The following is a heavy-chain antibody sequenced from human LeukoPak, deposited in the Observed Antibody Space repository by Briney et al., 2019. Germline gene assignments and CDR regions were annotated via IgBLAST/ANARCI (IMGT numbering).Heavy chain of an antibody. CDR3: AKDHHDYGDYVPYFDY. J-gene: IGHJ4*02. CDR2: ISGSGGST. D-gene: IGHD4-17*01. V-gene: IGHV3-23*01. CDR1: GFTFSSYA. Sequence: GRSLRLSCAASGFTFSSYAMSWVRQAPGKGLEWVSAISGSGGSTYYADSVKGRSTISRDNSKNTLYLQMNSLRAEDTAVYYCAKDHHDYGDYVPYFDYWGQGTLVTVSS.